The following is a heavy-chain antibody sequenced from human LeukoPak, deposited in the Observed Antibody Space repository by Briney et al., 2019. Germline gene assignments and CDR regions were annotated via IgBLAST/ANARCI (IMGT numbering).Heavy chain of an antibody. CDR2: ISSSSSYI. J-gene: IGHJ4*02. CDR1: GFTFSSYS. V-gene: IGHV3-21*01. Sequence: GGSLRLSCAASGFTFSSYSMNWVRQASGKGLEWVSSISSSSSYIYYADSVKGRFTISGDNAKNSLYLQMNSLRAEDTAVYYCARSRRGWELLSYWGQGTLVTVSS. D-gene: IGHD1-26*01. CDR3: ARSRRGWELLSY.